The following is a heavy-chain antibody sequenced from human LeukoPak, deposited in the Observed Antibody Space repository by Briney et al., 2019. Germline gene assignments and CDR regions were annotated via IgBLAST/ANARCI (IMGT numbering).Heavy chain of an antibody. J-gene: IGHJ4*02. CDR1: GGSISSYY. CDR3: ARSRPNYFDY. Sequence: SETLSLTCTVSGGSISSYYWSWIRQPPGKGLEWVGYIYYSGSTNYNPSLKSRVTISVDTSKNQFSLKLSSVTAADTAVYYCARSRPNYFDYWGQGTLVTVSS. CDR2: IYYSGST. V-gene: IGHV4-59*08.